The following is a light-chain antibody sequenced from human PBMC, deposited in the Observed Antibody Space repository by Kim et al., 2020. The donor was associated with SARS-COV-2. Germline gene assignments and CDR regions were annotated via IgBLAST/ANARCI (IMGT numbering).Light chain of an antibody. CDR1: SSDVGGYNY. CDR2: DVS. Sequence: QSVTISCTGTSSDVGGYNYFSWYQQYPGKAPKLMIYDVSKRPSGVPDRFSGSKSGNTASLTISGLQAEDEADYYCCSYAGGYTQVAFGGGTKVTVL. J-gene: IGLJ2*01. V-gene: IGLV2-11*01. CDR3: CSYAGGYTQVA.